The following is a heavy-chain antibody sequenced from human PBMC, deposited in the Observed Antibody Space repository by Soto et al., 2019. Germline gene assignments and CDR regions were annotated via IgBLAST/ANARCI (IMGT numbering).Heavy chain of an antibody. CDR3: ARVLGGYDDLFDS. D-gene: IGHD5-12*01. V-gene: IGHV3-30-3*01. Sequence: QVQLVESGGGVVQPGRYLRLSCAASGYTFSSYAMHWVRQAPGKGLEWVAVISYDGSNKYYADSVKGRFTISRDNSKNTLYLQMNSLRAEDTAVYYCARVLGGYDDLFDSWGQGTLVTVSS. CDR2: ISYDGSNK. J-gene: IGHJ4*02. CDR1: GYTFSSYA.